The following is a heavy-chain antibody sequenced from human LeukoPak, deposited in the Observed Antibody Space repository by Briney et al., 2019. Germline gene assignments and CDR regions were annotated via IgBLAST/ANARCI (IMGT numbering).Heavy chain of an antibody. CDR3: ARDPGCSSTSCSFNWFDP. V-gene: IGHV6-1*01. Sequence: SQTVSLTCAISGYILSSNSAAWKWIRQSPARGVEGLGRTYYRWKWYNDSAVSVKSRITIHPDTSKNQFYLQLNSVTPEDTAVYYCARDPGCSSTSCSFNWFDPWGQGTLVTVSS. D-gene: IGHD2-2*01. J-gene: IGHJ5*02. CDR2: TYYRWKWYN. CDR1: GYILSSNSAA.